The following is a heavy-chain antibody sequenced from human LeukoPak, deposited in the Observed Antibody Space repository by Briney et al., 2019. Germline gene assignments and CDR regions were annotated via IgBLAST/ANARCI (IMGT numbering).Heavy chain of an antibody. V-gene: IGHV3-23*01. CDR2: ISGSGGST. CDR3: AKGAPYSGSYFVFDY. J-gene: IGHJ4*02. D-gene: IGHD1-26*01. CDR1: GFTFSSYG. Sequence: GGSLRLSCAASGFTFSSYGMSWVRQAPGEGLEWVSAISGSGGSTYYADSVKGRFTISRDNSKNTLYLQMNSLRAEDTAVYYCAKGAPYSGSYFVFDYWGQGTLVTVSS.